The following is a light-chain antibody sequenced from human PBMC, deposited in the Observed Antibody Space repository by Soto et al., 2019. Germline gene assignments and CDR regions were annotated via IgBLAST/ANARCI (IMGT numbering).Light chain of an antibody. Sequence: QSALTQPASVSGSSGQSITISCTGTSSDVGSYDLVSWYQQPPGKAPKLMIYEDTKRPSGISTRFSGSKSGNAASLTISGLQAEDEADYYCCSYAGSGTFVFGTGTKVTVL. CDR1: SSDVGSYDL. CDR2: EDT. V-gene: IGLV2-23*01. J-gene: IGLJ1*01. CDR3: CSYAGSGTFV.